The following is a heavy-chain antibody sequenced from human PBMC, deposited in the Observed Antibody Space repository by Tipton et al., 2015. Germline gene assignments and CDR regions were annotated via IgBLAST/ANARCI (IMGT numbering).Heavy chain of an antibody. J-gene: IGHJ3*01. CDR1: RGSLRDSSYY. CDR2: IFYTGHT. D-gene: IGHD5-24*01. CDR3: ARAHTTIARRAFDV. V-gene: IGHV4-31*03. Sequence: TLSLTCTVSRGSLRDSSYYWSWIRPVPGPGLEWIGYIFYTGHTVYNSSLKGRVTISVETSKNQYSLDLKSVTAADTAVFYCARAHTTIARRAFDVWDQGIMVTVSP.